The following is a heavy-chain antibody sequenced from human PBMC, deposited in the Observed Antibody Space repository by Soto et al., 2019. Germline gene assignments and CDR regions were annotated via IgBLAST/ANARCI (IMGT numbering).Heavy chain of an antibody. J-gene: IGHJ2*01. Sequence: SETLSLTCAVYGGSFSGYYWSWIRQPPGKGLEWIGEINHSGSTNYNPSLKSRVTILVETSKNQSSVKLGTVHAADTAVYYCARGCSNYHWYFDLWGRGTLVTVSS. CDR1: GGSFSGYY. CDR3: ARGCSNYHWYFDL. CDR2: INHSGST. D-gene: IGHD4-4*01. V-gene: IGHV4-34*01.